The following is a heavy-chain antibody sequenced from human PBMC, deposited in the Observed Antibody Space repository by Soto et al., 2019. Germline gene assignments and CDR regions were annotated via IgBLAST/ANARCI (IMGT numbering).Heavy chain of an antibody. D-gene: IGHD3-16*01. CDR3: ARITHRLWDDY. J-gene: IGHJ4*02. V-gene: IGHV4-31*03. CDR1: GGSISSGGYY. CDR2: IYYSGST. Sequence: SETLSLTCTVSGGSISSGGYYWSWIRQHPGKGLEWIGYIYYSGSTYYNPSLKSRVTISVDTSKNQFSLKLSSVTAADTAVYYCARITHRLWDDYWGQGTLVTVSS.